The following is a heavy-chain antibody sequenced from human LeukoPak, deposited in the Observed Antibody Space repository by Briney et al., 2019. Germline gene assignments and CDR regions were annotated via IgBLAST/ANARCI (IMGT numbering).Heavy chain of an antibody. CDR1: GASMKSYY. Sequence: SETLSLTCTVSGASMKSYYWGWIRQRPGKGLEWMGYIFYSGDTNYNPSLKSRVTLSVDTSKNQFSLNLRSVTAADTAVYYCARQPYMLGAYYFDYWDQGTLVTVSS. CDR2: IFYSGDT. D-gene: IGHD1-26*01. CDR3: ARQPYMLGAYYFDY. V-gene: IGHV4-59*08. J-gene: IGHJ4*02.